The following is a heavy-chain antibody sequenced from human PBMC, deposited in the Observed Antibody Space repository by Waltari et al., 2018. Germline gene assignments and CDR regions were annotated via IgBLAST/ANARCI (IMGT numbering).Heavy chain of an antibody. J-gene: IGHJ4*02. CDR3: ARDRGRGIYLDS. Sequence: QLQLQQSGPGLVKPSESLSLTCTVPGDSMSSSYWWSWVRQSPGKGLEWIGQINRSGRTNYHPAFETRVIVSIDTSNNQFSLKFPSATAADTAVYYCARDRGRGIYLDSWGQGTLVTVSP. CDR2: INRSGRT. V-gene: IGHV4-4*02. D-gene: IGHD2-15*01. CDR1: GDSMSSSYW.